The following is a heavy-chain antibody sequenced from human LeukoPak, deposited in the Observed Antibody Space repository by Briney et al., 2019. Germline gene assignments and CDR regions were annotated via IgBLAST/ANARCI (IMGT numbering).Heavy chain of an antibody. J-gene: IGHJ4*02. CDR1: GFTFSSYG. V-gene: IGHV3-30*02. D-gene: IGHD2/OR15-2a*01. CDR2: IRYDGSNK. CDR3: AKDTAEIIGKNSRGASYYFDY. Sequence: GGSLRLSCAASGFTFSSYGMHWVRQAPGKGLEWVAFIRYDGSNKYYADSVKGRFTISRDNSKNTLYLQMNSLRAEDTAVYYCAKDTAEIIGKNSRGASYYFDYWGQGTLVTVSS.